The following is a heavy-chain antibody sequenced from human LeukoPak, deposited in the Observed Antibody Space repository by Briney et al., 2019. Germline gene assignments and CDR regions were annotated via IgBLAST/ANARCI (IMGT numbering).Heavy chain of an antibody. CDR1: GGSVSSGSYY. CDR3: ARSICSSTSCYYYYYGMDV. Sequence: PSETLSLTCTVSGGSVSSGSYYWSWIRQPPGKGLEWIGYIYYSGSTNYNPSLESRVTISVDTSKNQFSLKLSSVTAADTAVYYCARSICSSTSCYYYYYGMDVWGQGTTVTVSS. J-gene: IGHJ6*02. D-gene: IGHD2-2*01. V-gene: IGHV4-61*01. CDR2: IYYSGST.